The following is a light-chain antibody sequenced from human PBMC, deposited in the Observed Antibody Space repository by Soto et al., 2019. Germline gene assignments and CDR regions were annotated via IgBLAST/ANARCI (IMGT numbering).Light chain of an antibody. Sequence: ETVLTQSPGTVSLSPGERATLSCTTSQTVNSDYLAWYQQKPGQAPRLLIYGVFNRATGIPDRFSGSGSGTYFTLTISGLEPEDSAAYYCQHYDGSPRTFGQGTNLEI. CDR1: QTVNSDY. CDR3: QHYDGSPRT. J-gene: IGKJ2*01. CDR2: GVF. V-gene: IGKV3-20*01.